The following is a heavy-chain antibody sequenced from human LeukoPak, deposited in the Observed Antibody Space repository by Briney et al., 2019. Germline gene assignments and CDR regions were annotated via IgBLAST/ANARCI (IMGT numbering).Heavy chain of an antibody. Sequence: GGSLRLSCAASGFTFSSSGMHWVRQAPGKGLEWLAVISNDGSSKYYADSVKGRFTISRDNPKNTLYLEMNSLRAEDTAVYYCAKRGGSYFDYWGQGTLVTVSS. CDR3: AKRGGSYFDY. V-gene: IGHV3-30*18. CDR2: ISNDGSSK. D-gene: IGHD1-26*01. J-gene: IGHJ4*02. CDR1: GFTFSSSG.